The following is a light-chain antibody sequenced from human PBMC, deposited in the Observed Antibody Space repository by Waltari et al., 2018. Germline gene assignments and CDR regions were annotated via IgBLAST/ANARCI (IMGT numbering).Light chain of an antibody. CDR1: QIVGKF. CDR2: DGS. CDR3: QQRSKWPPT. V-gene: IGKV3-11*01. J-gene: IGKJ1*01. Sequence: EIVLTQSPATLSLSPGERATLSCRTSQIVGKFLAWYQQKPGRAPRLIISDGSNRATGIPARFSGSGSGTDFTLTITSLEPEDSATYFCQQRSKWPPTFGQGTKVEIK.